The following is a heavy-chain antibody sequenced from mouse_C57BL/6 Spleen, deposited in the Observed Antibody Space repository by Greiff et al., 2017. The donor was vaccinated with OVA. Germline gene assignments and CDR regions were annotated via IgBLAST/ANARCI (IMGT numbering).Heavy chain of an antibody. J-gene: IGHJ2*01. Sequence: QVQLKQSGPELVKPGASVKISCKASGYAFSSSWMNWVKQRPGKGLEWIGRIYPGDGDTNYNGKFKGKATLTADKSSSTAYMQLSSLTSEDSAVYFCARDDGYYEDYWGQGTTLTVSS. CDR2: IYPGDGDT. D-gene: IGHD2-3*01. V-gene: IGHV1-82*01. CDR3: ARDDGYYEDY. CDR1: GYAFSSSW.